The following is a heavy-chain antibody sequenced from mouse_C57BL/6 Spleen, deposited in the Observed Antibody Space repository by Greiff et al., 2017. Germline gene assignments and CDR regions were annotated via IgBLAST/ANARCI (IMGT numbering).Heavy chain of an antibody. V-gene: IGHV1-54*01. D-gene: IGHD2-4*01. Sequence: QVQLKESGAELVRPGTSVKVSCKASGYAFTNYLIAWVKQRPGQGLEWIGVINPGSGGTNYNEKFKGKATLTADKSSSTAYMQLSSLTSEDSAVYVCARWGDNDGNWGQGTTLTVSS. CDR2: INPGSGGT. J-gene: IGHJ2*01. CDR3: ARWGDNDGN. CDR1: GYAFTNYL.